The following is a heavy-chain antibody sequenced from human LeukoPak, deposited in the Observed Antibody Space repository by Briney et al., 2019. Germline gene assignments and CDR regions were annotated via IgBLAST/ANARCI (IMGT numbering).Heavy chain of an antibody. J-gene: IGHJ4*02. CDR2: ISMNVQTT. V-gene: IGHV3-64D*06. CDR3: VREGLERRTNFDY. D-gene: IGHD1-1*01. Sequence: GGSLRRYCSASGFTFTSHVMHWVRQAPGKGLQYVSGISMNVQTTYYAGSVKGRFTISRDSSKNTVYLQMNSLTAEDTAVYYCVREGLERRTNFDYWGQGTLVSVSS. CDR1: GFTFTSHV.